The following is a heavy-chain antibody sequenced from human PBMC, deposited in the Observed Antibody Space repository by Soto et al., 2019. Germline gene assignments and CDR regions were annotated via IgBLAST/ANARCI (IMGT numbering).Heavy chain of an antibody. CDR1: GGTFSRYS. CDR3: ASCLVTTYFYYYGMDV. Sequence: QVQLVQSGAEVKKPGSSVKVSCKASGGTFSRYSISWVRQAPGQGLEWMGGIIPVFGTANYAQKFQGRVTITADESTSTVYMEFSSLTSDDTAVYLCASCLVTTYFYYYGMDVWGQGTTVTVSS. V-gene: IGHV1-69*12. D-gene: IGHD4-17*01. J-gene: IGHJ6*02. CDR2: IIPVFGTA.